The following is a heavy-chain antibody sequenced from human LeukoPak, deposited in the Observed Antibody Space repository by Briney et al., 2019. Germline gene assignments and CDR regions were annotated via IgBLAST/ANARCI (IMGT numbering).Heavy chain of an antibody. CDR2: INPNSGGT. CDR1: GYTFTSYG. Sequence: ASVKVSCKASGYTFTSYGISWVRQAPGQGLEWMGWINPNSGGTNYAQKFQGRVTMTRDTSISTAYMELSRLRSDDTAVYYCARDEEGDYWGQGTLVTVSS. CDR3: ARDEEGDY. J-gene: IGHJ4*02. V-gene: IGHV1-2*02.